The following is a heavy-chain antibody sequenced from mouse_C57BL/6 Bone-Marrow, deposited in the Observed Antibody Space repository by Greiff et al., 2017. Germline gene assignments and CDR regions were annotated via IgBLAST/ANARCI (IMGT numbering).Heavy chain of an antibody. J-gene: IGHJ3*01. CDR3: ARGAY. CDR1: GYAFSSYW. Sequence: QVQLKESGAELVKPGASVKISCKASGYAFSSYWLNWVKQRPGNSLEWIGQIYPGDGDTNYNGKFKGKATLTADKSSSTAYMQLSSLTSDDSAVYFCARGAYWGQGTLVTVSA. V-gene: IGHV1-80*01. CDR2: IYPGDGDT.